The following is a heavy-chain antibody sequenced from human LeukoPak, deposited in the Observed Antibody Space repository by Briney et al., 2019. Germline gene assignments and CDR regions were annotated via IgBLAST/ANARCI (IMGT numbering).Heavy chain of an antibody. V-gene: IGHV3-21*01. J-gene: IGHJ6*04. CDR1: GFTYSSYS. Sequence: PGGSLRLSCAASGFTYSSYSMNWLRAAPGKGLEWVSSISSSSSYIYYADSVKGRFTISRDNAKNSLYLQMNSLRAEDTAVYYCAELGITMIGGVWGKGTTVTISS. CDR2: ISSSSSYI. D-gene: IGHD3-10*02. CDR3: AELGITMIGGV.